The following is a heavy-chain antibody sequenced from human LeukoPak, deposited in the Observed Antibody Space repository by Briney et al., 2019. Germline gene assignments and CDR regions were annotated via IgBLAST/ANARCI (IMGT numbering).Heavy chain of an antibody. D-gene: IGHD6-19*01. CDR3: ASEQSGTRGWYTVDY. CDR2: IRPDGDRT. V-gene: IGHV3-23*01. J-gene: IGHJ4*02. Sequence: GGSLRLSCAASGFTFSTYAITWVRQGPGKGLEWVSAIRPDGDRTYYAKSVRGRFTISRDNSKDTVYLQTNGLRVEDTAVYYCASEQSGTRGWYTVDYWGQGTLVTVSS. CDR1: GFTFSTYA.